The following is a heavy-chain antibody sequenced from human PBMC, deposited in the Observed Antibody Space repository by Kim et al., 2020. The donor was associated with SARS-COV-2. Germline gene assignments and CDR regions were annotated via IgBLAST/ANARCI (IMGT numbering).Heavy chain of an antibody. CDR3: VLELWPPGVDY. Sequence: GGSLRLSCAASGFTFSSYAMSWVRQAPGKGLEWVSVIYSGGSSTYYADSVKGRFTISRDNSKNTLYLQMNSLRAEDTAVYYCVLELWPPGVDYWGQGTLVTVSS. V-gene: IGHV3-23*03. D-gene: IGHD5-18*01. J-gene: IGHJ4*02. CDR1: GFTFSSYA. CDR2: IYSGGSST.